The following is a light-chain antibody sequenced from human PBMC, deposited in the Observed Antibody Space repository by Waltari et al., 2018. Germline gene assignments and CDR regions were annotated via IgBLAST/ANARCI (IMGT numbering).Light chain of an antibody. V-gene: IGLV1-44*01. CDR1: TSNIAINT. J-gene: IGLJ2*01. CDR3: ATWDDSLNVPL. CDR2: SRN. Sequence: QSVLTQPPSASGTPGQRVAISCSGSTSNIAINTVNWYQQLPGAAPKLLIYSRNQRPSGVPDRVSGSKSGTTASLAISGLQSEDEADYYCATWDDSLNVPLFGGGTKLTVL.